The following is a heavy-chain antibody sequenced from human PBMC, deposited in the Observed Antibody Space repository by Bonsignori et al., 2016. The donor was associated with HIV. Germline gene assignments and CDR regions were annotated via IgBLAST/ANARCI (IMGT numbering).Heavy chain of an antibody. V-gene: IGHV6-1*01. D-gene: IGHD6-13*01. J-gene: IGHJ4*02. Sequence: WIRQSPSRGLEWLGRAYYRSKWYNDYAVSVKSRITINPDTSKNQFSLQLNSVTPEDTAAYYCARGVLSSSWYGGMNYWGQGTLVTVSS. CDR2: AYYRSKWYN. CDR3: ARGVLSSSWYGGMNY.